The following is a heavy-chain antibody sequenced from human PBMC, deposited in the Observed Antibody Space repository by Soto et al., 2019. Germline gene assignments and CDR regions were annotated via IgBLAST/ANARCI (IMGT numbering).Heavy chain of an antibody. CDR3: ARDSGYSYGPIDY. CDR1: GYTFTRNA. J-gene: IGHJ4*02. CDR2: IDAGNGNT. D-gene: IGHD5-18*01. Sequence: ASVKVSCKASGYTFTRNAIHWVRQAPGQRLEWIGKIDAGNGNTKYSQKFQGRVTITRDTSASAAYMELSTLGSEDTAVYYCARDSGYSYGPIDYWGQGTLVTVSS. V-gene: IGHV1-3*01.